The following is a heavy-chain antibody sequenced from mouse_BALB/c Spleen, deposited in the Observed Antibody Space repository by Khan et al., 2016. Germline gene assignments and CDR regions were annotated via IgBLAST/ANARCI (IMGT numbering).Heavy chain of an antibody. CDR3: ARCGNFVHGYFDV. J-gene: IGHJ1*01. V-gene: IGHV9-4*02. D-gene: IGHD2-1*01. Sequence: QIQLVQSGPELKKPGETVRISCKASGYTFTTAGMQWVQKMPGKGLRWIGWINTHSGVPNYAEDFKGRFAFSLETSATTAYLQIGNLKTEDTATYFCARCGNFVHGYFDVWGAGTTVTVSS. CDR2: INTHSGVP. CDR1: GYTFTTAG.